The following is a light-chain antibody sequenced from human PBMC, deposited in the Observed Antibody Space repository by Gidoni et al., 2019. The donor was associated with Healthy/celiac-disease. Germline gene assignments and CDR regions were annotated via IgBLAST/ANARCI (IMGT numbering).Light chain of an antibody. V-gene: IGLV2-14*01. CDR2: EVS. Sequence: QSALTQPASVSGSPGQSITISCTGTSSDVGGYNYVSWYQQHPGKAPKLMIYEVSNRPSGVPERFSGSKSGNTASLTISGLQAEDEADYYCSSYTSSSTVVFGGGTKLTVL. CDR3: SSYTSSSTVV. J-gene: IGLJ2*01. CDR1: SSDVGGYNY.